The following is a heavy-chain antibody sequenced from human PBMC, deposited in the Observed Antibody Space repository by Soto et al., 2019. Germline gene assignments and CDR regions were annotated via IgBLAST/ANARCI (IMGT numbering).Heavy chain of an antibody. J-gene: IGHJ4*02. D-gene: IGHD6-19*01. CDR1: GFTFSSYA. Sequence: EVQLLESGGGLVQPARSLRLSCAASGFTFSSYAMNWDRQAPGKGLEWVSAMSGTGGSTYYADSVKGRFTISREYFKNTLYLQLNSLTVEDTAVFYCANAGFSSGWSPSYFDYWGQGTLVTLPS. V-gene: IGHV3-23*01. CDR3: ANAGFSSGWSPSYFDY. CDR2: MSGTGGST.